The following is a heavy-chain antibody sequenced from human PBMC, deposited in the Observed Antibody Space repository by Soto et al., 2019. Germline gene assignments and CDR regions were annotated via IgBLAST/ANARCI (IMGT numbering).Heavy chain of an antibody. CDR2: FDPEDGET. V-gene: IGHV1-24*01. CDR3: ASDGGDSDAFDI. J-gene: IGHJ3*02. CDR1: GYTLTELS. D-gene: IGHD2-21*02. Sequence: GASVKVSCKVSGYTLTELSMHWVRQAPGKGLEWMGGFDPEDGETIYAQKFQGRVTMTTDTSTSTAYMELRSLRSDDTAVYYCASDGGDSDAFDIWGQGTMVTVSS.